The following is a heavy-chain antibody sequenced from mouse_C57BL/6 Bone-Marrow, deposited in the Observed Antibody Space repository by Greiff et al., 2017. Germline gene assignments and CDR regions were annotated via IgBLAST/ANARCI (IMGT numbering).Heavy chain of an antibody. V-gene: IGHV14-1*01. J-gene: IGHJ4*01. CDR1: GFNIKDYY. Sequence: EVKLQESGAELVRPGASVKLSCTASGFNIKDYYMHWVKQRPEQGLEWIGRIDPEDGDTEYAPKFQGKATMTADTSSNTAYLQLSSLTSEDTAVYYCTTDDYSLYAMDYWGQGTSVTVSS. D-gene: IGHD2-4*01. CDR2: IDPEDGDT. CDR3: TTDDYSLYAMDY.